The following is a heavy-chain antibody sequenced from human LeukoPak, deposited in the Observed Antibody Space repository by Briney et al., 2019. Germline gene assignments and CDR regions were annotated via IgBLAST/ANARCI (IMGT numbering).Heavy chain of an antibody. CDR3: ARDLRRSGFGELLYANYYHYGMDV. D-gene: IGHD3-10*01. CDR2: IWYDGSNK. J-gene: IGHJ6*02. Sequence: PGGSLRLSCAASGFTFSSYGMHWVRQAPGKGLEWVAVIWYDGSNKYYADSVKGRFTISRDNSKNTLYLQMNSLRAEDTAVYYCARDLRRSGFGELLYANYYHYGMDVWGQGTTVTVSS. V-gene: IGHV3-33*01. CDR1: GFTFSSYG.